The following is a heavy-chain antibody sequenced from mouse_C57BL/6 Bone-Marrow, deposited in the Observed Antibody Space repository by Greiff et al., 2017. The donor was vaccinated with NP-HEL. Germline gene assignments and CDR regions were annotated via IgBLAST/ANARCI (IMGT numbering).Heavy chain of an antibody. V-gene: IGHV1-69*01. J-gene: IGHJ3*01. D-gene: IGHD1-1*01. CDR1: GYTFTSYW. CDR2: IDPSDSYT. Sequence: VQLQQPGAELVMPGASVKLSCKASGYTFTSYWMHWVKQRPGHGLEWIGEIDPSDSYTNYNQKFKGKSTLTADKSSSTAYMQLSSLTSEDSAVYYCAREDYGSGPFAYWGQGTLVTVSA. CDR3: AREDYGSGPFAY.